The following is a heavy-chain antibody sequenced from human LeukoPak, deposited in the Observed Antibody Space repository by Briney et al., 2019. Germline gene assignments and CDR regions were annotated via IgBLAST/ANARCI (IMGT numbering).Heavy chain of an antibody. CDR2: IDWNSGRI. D-gene: IGHD3-3*01. J-gene: IGHJ6*03. CDR1: GFTIHDHA. V-gene: IGHV3-9*01. CDR3: AKDEQSITIFATYMDV. Sequence: PGGSLRLSCVGSGFTIHDHAMHWVRQAPGKGLEWVSGIDWNSGRIGYADSVKGRFTISRDNAKNSLHLQMNSLRAEDTAVYYCAKDEQSITIFATYMDVWGKGTTVTVSS.